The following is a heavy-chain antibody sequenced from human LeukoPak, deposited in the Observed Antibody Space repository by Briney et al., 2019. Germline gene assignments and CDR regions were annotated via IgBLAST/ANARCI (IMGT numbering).Heavy chain of an antibody. CDR1: GFTFSSYA. Sequence: GGSLRLSCAASGFTFSSYAMSWVRQAPGKGLEWVSGISSNGASTYYVDSVKGRFTISRDNSKNTLFLQMNSLRAEDTAVYYCARDALNYYFDYWGQGTLVTVSS. V-gene: IGHV3-23*01. CDR3: ARDALNYYFDY. D-gene: IGHD1-7*01. J-gene: IGHJ4*02. CDR2: ISSNGAST.